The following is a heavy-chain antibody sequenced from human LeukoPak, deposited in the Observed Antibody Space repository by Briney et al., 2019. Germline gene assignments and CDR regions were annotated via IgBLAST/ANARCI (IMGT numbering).Heavy chain of an antibody. CDR2: INHSGST. V-gene: IGHV4-34*01. D-gene: IGHD3-10*01. J-gene: IGHJ5*02. Sequence: SETLSLTCAVYGGSFSGYYWSWIRQPPGKGLEWIGEINHSGSTNYNPSLKSRVTISVDTSKNQFPLKLSSVTAADTAVYYCARVVRGVIVINWFDPWGQGTLVTVSS. CDR1: GGSFSGYY. CDR3: ARVVRGVIVINWFDP.